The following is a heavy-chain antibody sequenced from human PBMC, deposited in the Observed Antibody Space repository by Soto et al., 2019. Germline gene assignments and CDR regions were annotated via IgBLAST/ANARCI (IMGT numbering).Heavy chain of an antibody. CDR2: IYYSGST. V-gene: IGHV4-39*01. CDR1: GGSISSSSYF. CDR3: ARPSGSVNWFDP. D-gene: IGHD1-26*01. J-gene: IGHJ5*02. Sequence: SETLSLTCSVSGGSISSSSYFWGWIRQPPGKGLEWIGSIYYSGSTYYNPSLKSRVTMTTDTSTSTAYMELRSLRSDDTAVYYCARPSGSVNWFDPWGQGTLVTVSS.